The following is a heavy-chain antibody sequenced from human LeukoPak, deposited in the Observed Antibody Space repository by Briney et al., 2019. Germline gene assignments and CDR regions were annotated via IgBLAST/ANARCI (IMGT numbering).Heavy chain of an antibody. CDR3: ATTPALAGAGTLDPKE. V-gene: IGHV4-34*01. CDR1: GGSFSGYY. Sequence: SETLSLTCAVYGGSFSGYYWSWIRQPPGKGLEWIGEINHSGSTNYNPSLKSRVTISVDTSKNQFSLKLSSVTAADTAVYYCATTPALAGAGTLDPKEWGQGTLVTVSS. J-gene: IGHJ4*02. D-gene: IGHD6-19*01. CDR2: INHSGST.